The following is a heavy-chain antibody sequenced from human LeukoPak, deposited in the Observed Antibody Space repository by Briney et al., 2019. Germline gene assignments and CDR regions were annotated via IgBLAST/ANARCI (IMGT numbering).Heavy chain of an antibody. Sequence: PGGSLRLSCAASGFNFDEYAMHWVRQAPGKGLEWVSGISWNSGTIRYADSEKGRFTISRDNAKNSLYLEMNSLRAEDMGLYYCAKGQKYYYYYYMDVWGRGTTVSVSS. CDR3: AKGQKYYYYYYMDV. J-gene: IGHJ6*03. V-gene: IGHV3-9*03. CDR1: GFNFDEYA. CDR2: ISWNSGTI.